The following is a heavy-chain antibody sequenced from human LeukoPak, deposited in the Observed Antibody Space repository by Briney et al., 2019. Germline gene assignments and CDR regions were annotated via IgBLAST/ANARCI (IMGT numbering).Heavy chain of an antibody. CDR3: AGDKTRITMVRGAPNWFDP. CDR2: IYHSGST. D-gene: IGHD3-10*01. CDR1: GGSISSSNW. Sequence: SGTLSLTCSVSGGSISSSNWWSWVRPPPGKGLEWIGEIYHSGSTNYNPSLKSRVTISVDKSKNQFSLKLSSVTAADTAVYYCAGDKTRITMVRGAPNWFDPWGQGTLVTVSS. J-gene: IGHJ5*02. V-gene: IGHV4-4*02.